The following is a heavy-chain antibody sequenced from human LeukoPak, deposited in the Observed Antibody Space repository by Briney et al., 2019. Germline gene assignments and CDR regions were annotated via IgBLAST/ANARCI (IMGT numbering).Heavy chain of an antibody. D-gene: IGHD3-3*01. V-gene: IGHV1-18*01. CDR3: ARGVTIFGAVIQAFDH. CDR1: GYTFTNYG. Sequence: ASVKVSCKASGYTFTNYGISWVRQAPGQGLEWMGWISDYNGNRNYVQKFQGRVTMTTDTSTSTAYMELRSLRSDDTAVYFCARGVTIFGAVIQAFDHWGQGTLVTVSS. CDR2: ISDYNGNR. J-gene: IGHJ4*02.